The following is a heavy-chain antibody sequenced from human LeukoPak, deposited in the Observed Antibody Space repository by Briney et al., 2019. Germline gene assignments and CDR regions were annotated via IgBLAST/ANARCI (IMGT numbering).Heavy chain of an antibody. CDR3: ARDRPFGGVIVSYWFDP. Sequence: GGSLRLSCAASGFTFSSYAMHWVRQASAKGPAGVAVISYDGSNKYYADSVKGRFTISRDNSKNTLYLQMNSLRAEDTAVYYCARDRPFGGVIVSYWFDPWGQGTLVTVSS. CDR1: GFTFSSYA. D-gene: IGHD3-16*02. V-gene: IGHV3-30*04. CDR2: ISYDGSNK. J-gene: IGHJ5*02.